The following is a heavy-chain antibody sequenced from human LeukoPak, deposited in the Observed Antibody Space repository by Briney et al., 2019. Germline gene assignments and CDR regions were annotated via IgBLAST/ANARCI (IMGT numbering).Heavy chain of an antibody. D-gene: IGHD1-26*01. J-gene: IGHJ5*02. Sequence: SETLSLTCAVYGGSFSGYYWSWIRQPPGKGLEWIGEINHSGSTNYNPFLKSRVTISVDTSKNQFSLKLSSVTAADTAVYYCARAHSGSYFKQGRYNWFDPWGQGTLVTVSS. CDR3: ARAHSGSYFKQGRYNWFDP. CDR2: INHSGST. V-gene: IGHV4-34*01. CDR1: GGSFSGYY.